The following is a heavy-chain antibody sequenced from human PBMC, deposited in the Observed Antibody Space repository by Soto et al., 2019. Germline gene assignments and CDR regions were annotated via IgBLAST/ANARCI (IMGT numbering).Heavy chain of an antibody. CDR1: GYSFTNDW. J-gene: IGHJ4*02. Sequence: PXESLKISYQGSGYSFTNDWIAWVRQMPGKGLEWMGVFYPGDSDTRYSPSFQGQVTISGDKSISTAYLQWSGLQASDTAIYYCARGSGSYAAGFDYWGPGTLVTVSS. D-gene: IGHD1-26*01. CDR2: FYPGDSDT. V-gene: IGHV5-51*01. CDR3: ARGSGSYAAGFDY.